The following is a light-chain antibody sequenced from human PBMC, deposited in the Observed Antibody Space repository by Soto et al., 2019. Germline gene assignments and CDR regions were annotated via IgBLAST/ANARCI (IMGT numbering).Light chain of an antibody. Sequence: DIVMTQSPLSLPVTPGEPASISCRSSQSLLHSNGYNYLDWYLQKPGQSPQLLIYGASSRATGIPDRFSGSGSGTDFTLTISRLEPEDFAVYYCQQYGSSLTFGGGTKVDIK. CDR2: GAS. CDR1: QSLLHSNGYNY. CDR3: QQYGSSLT. V-gene: IGKV2-28*01. J-gene: IGKJ4*01.